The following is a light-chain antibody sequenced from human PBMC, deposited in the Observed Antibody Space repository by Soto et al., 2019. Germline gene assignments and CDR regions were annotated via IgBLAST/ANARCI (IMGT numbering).Light chain of an antibody. CDR1: GSDIAVYDF. CDR2: EVT. V-gene: IGLV2-8*01. J-gene: IGLJ2*01. Sequence: QSALTQPPSASGSPRQSVTISCAGTGSDIAVYDFVSWYQQHPGKAPKLIIYEVTKRPSGVPDRFSGSKSGNTASLTVSGLQAEDEADYYCSSYAGSNNLVFGGGTKLTVL. CDR3: SSYAGSNNLV.